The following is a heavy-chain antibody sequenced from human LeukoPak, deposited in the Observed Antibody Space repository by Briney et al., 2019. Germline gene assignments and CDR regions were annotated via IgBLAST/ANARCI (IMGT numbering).Heavy chain of an antibody. CDR1: GGSFSGHY. V-gene: IGHV4-34*01. D-gene: IGHD1-1*01. Sequence: SETLSLTCAVYGGSFSGHYWTWVRQSPGKGLEWIGEINQSGGTNYNPSVKSRFTISVDTSKNQFSLTVTSVTAADTALYYCARRRDWNDVLDYWGQGTPVTVSS. J-gene: IGHJ4*02. CDR3: ARRRDWNDVLDY. CDR2: INQSGGT.